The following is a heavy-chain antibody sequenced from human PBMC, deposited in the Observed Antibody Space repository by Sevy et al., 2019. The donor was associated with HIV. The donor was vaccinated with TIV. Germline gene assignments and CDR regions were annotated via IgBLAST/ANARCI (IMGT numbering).Heavy chain of an antibody. CDR3: TRLTILASGTSFDY. Sequence: SETLSLTCAVYGGSFSGYYWSWIRQPPGRGLEWVGEMKRSGSANYNPSLKSRGTISVVTATNQFSLKVTSGTAADTAVNYCTRLTILASGTSFDYWGQATLVTVSS. CDR1: GGSFSGYY. CDR2: MKRSGSA. V-gene: IGHV4-34*01. J-gene: IGHJ4*02. D-gene: IGHD3-3*02.